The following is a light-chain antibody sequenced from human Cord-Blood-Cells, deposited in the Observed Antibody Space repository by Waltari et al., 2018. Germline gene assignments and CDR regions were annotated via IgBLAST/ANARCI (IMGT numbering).Light chain of an antibody. Sequence: DIVLTQSPGTLSLSPGERATLSCRASQSVSSSYLAWYQQKPGQAPRLLIYGASSRATGSPDRFSGSGSGTDFTLTISRLEPEDFAVYYCQQYGSSPMYTFGQGTKLGSK. CDR1: QSVSSSY. V-gene: IGKV3-20*01. CDR3: QQYGSSPMYT. CDR2: GAS. J-gene: IGKJ2*01.